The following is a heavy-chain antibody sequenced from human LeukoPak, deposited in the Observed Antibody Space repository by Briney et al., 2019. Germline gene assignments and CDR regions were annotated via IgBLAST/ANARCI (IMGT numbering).Heavy chain of an antibody. J-gene: IGHJ4*02. D-gene: IGHD4-23*01. CDR2: IKEDGSEI. CDR1: AFTFSSYW. V-gene: IGHV3-7*01. Sequence: GGSLRLSCEASAFTFSSYWMSWARQAPGKGLEWVANIKEDGSEINYVDSVKGRFTISRDNAKNSLFLQMNSLRVEDTAVYYCARDRGYSSFDYWGQGTLVTVSS. CDR3: ARDRGYSSFDY.